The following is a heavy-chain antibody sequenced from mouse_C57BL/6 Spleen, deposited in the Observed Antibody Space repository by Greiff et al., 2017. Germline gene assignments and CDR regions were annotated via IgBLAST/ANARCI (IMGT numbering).Heavy chain of an antibody. CDR1: GYTFTSYG. CDR3: ARSPYDNYDY. V-gene: IGHV1-81*01. CDR2: IYPRSGNT. Sequence: VQLQQSGAELARPGASVKLSCKASGYTFTSYGISWVKQRTGQGLEWIGEIYPRSGNTYYNEKFKGKATLTADKSSSTAYIGLRSLTSEDSAVYFCARSPYDNYDYGGQGTTLTVSS. D-gene: IGHD2-1*01. J-gene: IGHJ2*01.